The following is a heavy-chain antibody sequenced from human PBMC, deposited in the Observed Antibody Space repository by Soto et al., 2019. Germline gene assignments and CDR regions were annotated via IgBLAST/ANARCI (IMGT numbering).Heavy chain of an antibody. V-gene: IGHV3-33*01. CDR3: ARDRHSTLDYFDY. Sequence: QVQLVESGGGVVQPGRSLRLSCAASGFTFSSYGMHWVRQAPGKGLEWVAVIWYDGSNKYYADSVKGRFTISRDNSKNTRYPQMSSLRAEDTAVYYCARDRHSTLDYFDYWGQGTLVTVSS. D-gene: IGHD6-13*01. CDR2: IWYDGSNK. CDR1: GFTFSSYG. J-gene: IGHJ4*02.